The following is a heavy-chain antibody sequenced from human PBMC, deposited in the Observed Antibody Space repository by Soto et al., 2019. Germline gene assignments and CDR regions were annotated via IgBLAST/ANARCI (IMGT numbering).Heavy chain of an antibody. V-gene: IGHV4-59*08. Sequence: PSETLSLTCTVSGGSISSYYWSWIRQPPGKGLEWIGYIYYSGSTNYNPSLKSRVTISVDTSKNQFSLKLSSVTAADTAVYYCARHQYCSSTSCYVHFDYWGQGTLVTVSS. D-gene: IGHD2-2*01. J-gene: IGHJ4*02. CDR2: IYYSGST. CDR1: GGSISSYY. CDR3: ARHQYCSSTSCYVHFDY.